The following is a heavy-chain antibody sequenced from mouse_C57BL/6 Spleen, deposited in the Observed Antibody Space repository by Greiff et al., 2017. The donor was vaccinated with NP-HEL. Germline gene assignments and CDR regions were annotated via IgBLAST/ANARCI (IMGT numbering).Heavy chain of an antibody. J-gene: IGHJ2*01. CDR1: GYTFTDYE. CDR2: IDPETGGT. Sequence: QVQLKQSGAELVRPGASVTLSCKASGYTFTDYEMHWVKQTPVHGLEWIGAIDPETGGTAYNQKFKGKAILTADKSSSTAYMELRSLTSEDSAVYYCTRGHYDYDGDYWGPGTTLTVSS. D-gene: IGHD2-4*01. V-gene: IGHV1-15*01. CDR3: TRGHYDYDGDY.